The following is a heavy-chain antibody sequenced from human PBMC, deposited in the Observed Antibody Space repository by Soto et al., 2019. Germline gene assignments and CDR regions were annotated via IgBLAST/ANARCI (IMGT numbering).Heavy chain of an antibody. CDR2: ISYTGST. V-gene: IGHV4-31*03. J-gene: IGHJ6*02. D-gene: IGHD2-2*01. Sequence: SLTCTVSGGFISSGGYYWTWIRQHPGKGLEWIGYISYTGSTYYIPSLKSRVTISVDTSKNQFSLKLSSVAAADTAVYFCARVGEYCSSTSCDHYYSYGMDVWGQGTTVTVSS. CDR3: ARVGEYCSSTSCDHYYSYGMDV. CDR1: GGFISSGGYY.